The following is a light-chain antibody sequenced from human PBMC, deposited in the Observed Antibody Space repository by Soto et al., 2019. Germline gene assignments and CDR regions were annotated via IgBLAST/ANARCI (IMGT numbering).Light chain of an antibody. V-gene: IGKV3-11*01. J-gene: IGKJ5*01. Sequence: VLTQSPGTLSLSPGDRATLSCRTIQSVSNNYLAWYQQKPGQAPRLLIYDASNRATGIPARFSGSGSGTDFTLTISSLEPEDFAVYYCQQRSNWPPITFGQGTRLEI. CDR1: QSVSNNY. CDR3: QQRSNWPPIT. CDR2: DAS.